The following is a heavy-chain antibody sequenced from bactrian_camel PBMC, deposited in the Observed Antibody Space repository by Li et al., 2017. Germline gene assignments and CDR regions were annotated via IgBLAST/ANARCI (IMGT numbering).Heavy chain of an antibody. D-gene: IGHD1*01. CDR1: SDMKLSY. V-gene: IGHV3S61*01. CDR2: IYILTGRT. J-gene: IGHJ4*01. Sequence: HVQLVESGGGSVQAGASLRLSCVISSDMKLSYMAWFRQTPETEREAVATIYILTGRTTAADSVKGRFTVSRDSGNNSVDLMMNNLNPEDTGMYYCAANFGPYCSGPYLARRANFVGQGTQVTVS.